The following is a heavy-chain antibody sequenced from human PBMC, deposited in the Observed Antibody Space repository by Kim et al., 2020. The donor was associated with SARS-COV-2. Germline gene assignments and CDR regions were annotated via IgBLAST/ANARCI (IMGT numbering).Heavy chain of an antibody. D-gene: IGHD3-22*01. CDR2: INHSGST. V-gene: IGHV4-34*01. J-gene: IGHJ5*02. CDR1: GGSFSGYY. CDR3: ASREITMIVVADRLGADLSFDP. Sequence: SETLSLTCAVYGGSFSGYYWSWIHQPPGKGLEWIGEINHSGSTNYNPSLKSRVTISVDTSKNQFSLKLSSVTAADTAVYYCASREITMIVVADRLGADLSFDPWGQGTLVTVSS.